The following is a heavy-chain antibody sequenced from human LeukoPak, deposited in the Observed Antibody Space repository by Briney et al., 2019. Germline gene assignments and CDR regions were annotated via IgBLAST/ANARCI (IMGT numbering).Heavy chain of an antibody. V-gene: IGHV3-9*03. CDR3: AKAYYYDSSGYYSH. Sequence: GGSLRLSCAASGFTFSSYAMHWVRQAPGKGLEWVSGISWNSGSIGYADSVKGRFTISRDNAKNSLYLQMNSLRAEDMALYYCAKAYYYDSSGYYSHWGQGTLVTVSS. J-gene: IGHJ4*02. CDR1: GFTFSSYA. CDR2: ISWNSGSI. D-gene: IGHD3-22*01.